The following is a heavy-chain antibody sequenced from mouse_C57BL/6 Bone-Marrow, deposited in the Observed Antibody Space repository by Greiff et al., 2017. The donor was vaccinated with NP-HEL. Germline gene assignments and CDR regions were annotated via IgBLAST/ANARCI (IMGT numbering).Heavy chain of an antibody. CDR3: VRSAWFAY. CDR2: IRSKSNNYAT. Sequence: EVMLVESGGGLVQPKGSLKLSCAASGFSFNTYAMNWVRQAPGKGLEWVARIRSKSNNYATYYSDSVKDRFTISRDDSESMLYLQMNNLKTEDTAMYYCVRSAWFAYWGQGTLVTVSA. CDR1: GFSFNTYA. J-gene: IGHJ3*01. V-gene: IGHV10-1*01.